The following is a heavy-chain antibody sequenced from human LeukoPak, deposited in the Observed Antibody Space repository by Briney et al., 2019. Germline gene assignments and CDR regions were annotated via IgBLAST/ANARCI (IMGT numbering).Heavy chain of an antibody. V-gene: IGHV4-4*02. J-gene: IGHJ4*02. Sequence: TETLSLTCAVSGGSILTTNWWSWVRQPPGKGLEWIGEVHLSGTSNYNPSLKSRVSMSIDKSKNQLSLKLTSVTAADTAMYYCARESGAFSPFGFWGQGTLVTVSS. CDR2: VHLSGTS. CDR3: ARESGAFSPFGF. D-gene: IGHD1-26*01. CDR1: GGSILTTNW.